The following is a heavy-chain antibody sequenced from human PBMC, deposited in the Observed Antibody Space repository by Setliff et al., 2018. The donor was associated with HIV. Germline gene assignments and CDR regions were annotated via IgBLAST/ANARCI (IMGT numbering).Heavy chain of an antibody. CDR2: TTSNGRTT. V-gene: IGHV3-23*01. CDR1: GFSFSGYW. D-gene: IGHD3-16*01. Sequence: GGSLRLSCAASGFSFSGYWMSWVRQAPGKGLGWVSATTSNGRTTDYAESVRGRFILSRDNSGNTLYLQMTSLRAEDTATYYCAKAWGSGYPSFESALMFDVWGQGTLVTVSS. CDR3: AKAWGSGYPSFESALMFDV. J-gene: IGHJ4*02.